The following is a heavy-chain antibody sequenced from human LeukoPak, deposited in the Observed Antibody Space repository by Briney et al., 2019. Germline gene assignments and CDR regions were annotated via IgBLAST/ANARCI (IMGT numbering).Heavy chain of an antibody. J-gene: IGHJ1*01. V-gene: IGHV4-34*01. CDR1: GGSFSGYY. CDR2: INHSGST. D-gene: IGHD3-16*01. Sequence: ASETLSLTCAVHGGSFSGYYWSWIREPPGKGLGWIGEINHSGSTNYNPSLKSRVTISVDTSKNKFSLKLSSVTSADTSVYYSARWDGLSGMIITTKMGWVHWAQGPLDPVSS. CDR3: ARWDGLSGMIITTKMGWVH.